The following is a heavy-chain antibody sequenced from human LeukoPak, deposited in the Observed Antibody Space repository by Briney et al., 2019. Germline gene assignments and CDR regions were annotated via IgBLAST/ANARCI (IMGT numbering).Heavy chain of an antibody. CDR1: GGTFSSYA. J-gene: IGHJ5*02. Sequence: SVKVSCKASGGTFSSYAISWVRQAAGQGLEWMGRIIPIFGIANYAQKFQGRVTITADKSTSTAYMELSSLRSEDTAVYYCARDPDEAHCSSTSCRRAWFDPWGQGTLVTVSS. CDR2: IIPIFGIA. CDR3: ARDPDEAHCSSTSCRRAWFDP. D-gene: IGHD2-2*01. V-gene: IGHV1-69*04.